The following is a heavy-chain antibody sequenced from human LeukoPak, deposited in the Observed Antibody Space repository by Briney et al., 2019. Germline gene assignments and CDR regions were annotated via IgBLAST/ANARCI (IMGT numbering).Heavy chain of an antibody. V-gene: IGHV4-34*01. J-gene: IGHJ6*02. CDR2: INHSGST. Sequence: SETLSLTCAVYGGSFSGYYWSWIRQPPGKGLEWIGEINHSGSTNYNPSLKSRVTISVDTSKNQFSLKLSSVTAADTAVYYCARGPLYDGMDIWGQGTTVTVSS. CDR3: ARGPLYDGMDI. D-gene: IGHD3-10*01. CDR1: GGSFSGYY.